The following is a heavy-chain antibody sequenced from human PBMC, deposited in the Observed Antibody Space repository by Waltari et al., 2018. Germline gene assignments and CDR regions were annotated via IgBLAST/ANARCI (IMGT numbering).Heavy chain of an antibody. V-gene: IGHV4-4*02. D-gene: IGHD1-7*01. J-gene: IGHJ4*02. CDR1: GGSISSSNW. Sequence: QVQLQESGPGLVKPSETLSLTCTVSGGSISSSNWWSWVRQPPGKGLEWIGEIYHSGSTNHNPSLKGRVTISVDKSKNQFALKLSSVTAADTAVYYCARVRETGTIDYWGQGTLVTVSS. CDR2: IYHSGST. CDR3: ARVRETGTIDY.